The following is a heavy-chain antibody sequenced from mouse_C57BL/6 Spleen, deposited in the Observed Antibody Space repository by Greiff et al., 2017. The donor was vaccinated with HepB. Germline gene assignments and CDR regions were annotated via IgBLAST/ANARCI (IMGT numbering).Heavy chain of an antibody. CDR3: ARNDGSSFSFDY. CDR1: GYTFTSYW. V-gene: IGHV1-72*01. Sequence: VKLQESGAELVKPGASVKLSCKASGYTFTSYWMHWVKQRPGRGLEWIGRIAPNSGGTKYNEKFKSKATLTVDKPSSTAYMQLSSLTSEDSAVYYCARNDGSSFSFDYWGQSTTLTVSS. D-gene: IGHD1-1*01. CDR2: IAPNSGGT. J-gene: IGHJ2*01.